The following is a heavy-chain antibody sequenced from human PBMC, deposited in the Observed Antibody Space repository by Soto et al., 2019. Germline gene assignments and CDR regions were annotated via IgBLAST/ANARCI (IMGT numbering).Heavy chain of an antibody. Sequence: SETLSLTCTVSGGSISSGGYYWSWIRRHPGKGLEWIGYIYYSGSTYYNPSLKSRVTISVDTSKNQFSLKLSSVTAADTAVYYCARERNYDSSGYSYYYGMDVWGQGTTVTVSS. D-gene: IGHD3-22*01. CDR3: ARERNYDSSGYSYYYGMDV. CDR1: GGSISSGGYY. J-gene: IGHJ6*02. V-gene: IGHV4-31*03. CDR2: IYYSGST.